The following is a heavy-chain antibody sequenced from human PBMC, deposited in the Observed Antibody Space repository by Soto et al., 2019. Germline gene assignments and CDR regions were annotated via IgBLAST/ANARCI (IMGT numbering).Heavy chain of an antibody. D-gene: IGHD5-12*01. Sequence: GESLKISCKGSGYSFTSYCISWVRQMPGKGLEWMGRIDPSDSYTNYSPSFQGHVTISADKSISTAYLQWSSLKASDTAMYYCATLSRDGYKSRYGMDVWGQETTVTVSS. CDR2: IDPSDSYT. J-gene: IGHJ6*02. CDR1: GYSFTSYC. CDR3: ATLSRDGYKSRYGMDV. V-gene: IGHV5-10-1*01.